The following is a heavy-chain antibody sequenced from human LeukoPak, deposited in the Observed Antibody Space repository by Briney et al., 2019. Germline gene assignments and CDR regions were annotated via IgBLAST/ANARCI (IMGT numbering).Heavy chain of an antibody. J-gene: IGHJ1*01. CDR3: ARHACNSGSCYAEYFQH. CDR1: GGSFSGYY. D-gene: IGHD2-15*01. Sequence: SETLSLTCAVHGGSFSGYYWSWIRQPPGKGLEWIGEINHSGSTNYNPSLKSRVTISVDTSKNQFSLKLSSVTAADTAMYYCARHACNSGSCYAEYFQHWGQGTLVTVSS. CDR2: INHSGST. V-gene: IGHV4-34*01.